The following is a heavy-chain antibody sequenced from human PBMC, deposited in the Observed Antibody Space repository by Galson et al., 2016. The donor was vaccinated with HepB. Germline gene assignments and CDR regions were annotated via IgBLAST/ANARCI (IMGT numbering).Heavy chain of an antibody. Sequence: SVKVSCKASGYTFTTYGISWVRQAPGQRLDWIGWISAYTGNTNYAQHFQGRVIMSTDTAKGTAYMELRGLRSNDTAIYYCARTGDLRLDYWGQGTLVTVSS. CDR3: ARTGDLRLDY. CDR1: GYTFTTYG. V-gene: IGHV1-18*04. CDR2: ISAYTGNT. J-gene: IGHJ4*02. D-gene: IGHD7-27*01.